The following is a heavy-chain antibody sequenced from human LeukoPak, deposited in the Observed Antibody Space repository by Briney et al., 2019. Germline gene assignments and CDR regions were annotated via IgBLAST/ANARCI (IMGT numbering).Heavy chain of an antibody. CDR1: GGSISSSSYY. CDR2: IYYSGST. Sequence: SETLSLTCTVSGGSISSSSYYWGWIRQPPGKGLEWIGSIYYSGSTYYNPSLKSRVTISVDTSKNQFSLKLSSVTAADTAVYYCARETPARAVATMRYYFDYWGQGTLVTVSS. J-gene: IGHJ4*02. CDR3: ARETPARAVATMRYYFDY. D-gene: IGHD5-12*01. V-gene: IGHV4-39*07.